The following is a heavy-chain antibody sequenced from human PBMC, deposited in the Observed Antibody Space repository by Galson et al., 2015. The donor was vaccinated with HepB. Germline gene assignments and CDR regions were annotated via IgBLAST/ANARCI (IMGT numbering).Heavy chain of an antibody. Sequence: SGAEVKKPGESLRISCKGSGYGITSYWIGWVRQMPGKGLEWMGIIYPGDSNTRYSPSFQGQVTISADKSITTAYLQWSSLKASDTAMYYCARVFYYGSGSSPHDAFDIWGQGTMVTVSS. CDR3: ARVFYYGSGSSPHDAFDI. V-gene: IGHV5-51*01. CDR1: GYGITSYW. CDR2: IYPGDSNT. D-gene: IGHD3-10*01. J-gene: IGHJ3*02.